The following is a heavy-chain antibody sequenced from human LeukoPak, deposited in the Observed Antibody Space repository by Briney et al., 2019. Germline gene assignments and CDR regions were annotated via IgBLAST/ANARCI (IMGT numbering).Heavy chain of an antibody. CDR2: IYSGGST. CDR3: ARYSRGNFDY. D-gene: IGHD4-11*01. V-gene: IGHV3-53*01. CDR1: GFTVSSNY. Sequence: GGSLRLSCAASGFTVSSNYMSWVRQAPGKGLEWVSVIYSGGSTYYADSVKGRFTISRDNSKNTLYLQMNSPRAEDTAVYYCARYSRGNFDYWGQGTLVTVSS. J-gene: IGHJ4*02.